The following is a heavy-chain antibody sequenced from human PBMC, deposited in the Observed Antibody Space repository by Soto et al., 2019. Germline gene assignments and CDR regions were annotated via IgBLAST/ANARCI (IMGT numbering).Heavy chain of an antibody. V-gene: IGHV3-33*01. D-gene: IGHD2-21*01. CDR2: IWNDGSQK. CDR3: ARFDSYFDV. CDR1: GFTFNMFS. J-gene: IGHJ2*01. Sequence: QVHLVESGGGVVQPGRSLRLSCAASGFTFNMFSMHWVRQAPGKGLEWVAVIWNDGSQKYYADSLKDRFTISRDNGKNTLYLQVNSLRAEDTAMYYCARFDSYFDVWGRGTLVTVSS.